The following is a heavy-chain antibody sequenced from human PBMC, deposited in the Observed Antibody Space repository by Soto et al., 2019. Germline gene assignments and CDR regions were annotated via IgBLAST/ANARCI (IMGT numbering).Heavy chain of an antibody. CDR1: GGTFSSYT. CDR3: ARARKDGPRPWVAFDI. CDR2: IIPIFGTA. Sequence: ASVKVSCKASGGTFSSYTISWVRQAPGQGLEWMGRIIPIFGTANYAQKFQGRVTITADESTSTAYMELSSLRSEDTAVYYCARARKDGPRPWVAFDIWGQGTMVTVSS. D-gene: IGHD6-13*01. V-gene: IGHV1-69*13. J-gene: IGHJ3*02.